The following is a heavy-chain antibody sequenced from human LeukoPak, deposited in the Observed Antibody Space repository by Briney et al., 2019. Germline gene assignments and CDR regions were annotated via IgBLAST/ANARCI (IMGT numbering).Heavy chain of an antibody. Sequence: PGGSLRLSCAASGFTFSRYWMSWVRQAPGKGLEWVANIKEDGSVKYYVESVKGRFTISRDNAKNSLYLQMNSLRAEDTAMYYCAASITMFDYWGQGTLVTVSS. D-gene: IGHD3-10*01. CDR2: IKEDGSVK. CDR3: AASITMFDY. V-gene: IGHV3-7*02. CDR1: GFTFSRYW. J-gene: IGHJ4*02.